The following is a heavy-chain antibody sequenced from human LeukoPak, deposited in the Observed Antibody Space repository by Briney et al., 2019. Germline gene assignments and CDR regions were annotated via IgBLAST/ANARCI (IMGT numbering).Heavy chain of an antibody. CDR3: TRYGFSSSWQGGWHAFDI. Sequence: ASVKVSCKASGYTLTSYYMHWVRQAPGQGLEWMGMIIPTVGDTIYAQKFQGRVTMTRDMSTSTVYMELSSLRSDDTAVYYCTRYGFSSSWQGGWHAFDIWGQGTMVTVSS. D-gene: IGHD6-13*01. CDR2: IIPTVGDT. V-gene: IGHV1-46*01. CDR1: GYTLTSYY. J-gene: IGHJ3*02.